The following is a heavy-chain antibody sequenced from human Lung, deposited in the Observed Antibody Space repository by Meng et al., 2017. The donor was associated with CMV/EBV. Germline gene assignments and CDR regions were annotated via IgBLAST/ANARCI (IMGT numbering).Heavy chain of an antibody. CDR2: ISYDGSNK. J-gene: IGHJ4*02. V-gene: IGHV3-30*04. CDR1: GFTFSTYA. Sequence: LXCAASGFTFSTYAMHWVRQAPGKGLEWVAVISYDGSNKYYADSVKGRFTISRDNSKNTLYLQMNSLRAEDTAVYYCARSREPVVPAAFDYWGQGXLVTVSS. CDR3: ARSREPVVPAAFDY. D-gene: IGHD2-2*01.